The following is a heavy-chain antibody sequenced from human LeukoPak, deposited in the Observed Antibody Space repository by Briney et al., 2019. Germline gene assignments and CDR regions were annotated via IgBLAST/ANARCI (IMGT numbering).Heavy chain of an antibody. CDR2: IYHSGST. J-gene: IGHJ5*02. V-gene: IGHV4-30-2*01. CDR3: ARTGYSSSWYLGGWFDP. D-gene: IGHD6-13*01. CDR1: GGSISSGGYS. Sequence: PSQTLSLTCAVSGGSISSGGYSWSWIRQPPGKGLEWLGYIYHSGSTYYNPSLKSRVTISVDRSKNQFSLKLSSVTAADTAVYYCARTGYSSSWYLGGWFDPWGQGTLVTVSS.